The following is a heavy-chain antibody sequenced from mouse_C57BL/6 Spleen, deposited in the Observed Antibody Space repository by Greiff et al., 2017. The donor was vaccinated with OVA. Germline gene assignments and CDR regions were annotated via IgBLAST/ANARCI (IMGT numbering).Heavy chain of an antibody. CDR2: ISSGGSYT. CDR1: GFTFSSYG. V-gene: IGHV5-6*01. CDR3: ARRGYYGSSPYYAMDY. J-gene: IGHJ4*01. D-gene: IGHD1-1*01. Sequence: EVQLVESGGDLVKPGGSLKLSCAASGFTFSSYGMSWVRQTPDKRLEWVATISSGGSYTYYPDSVKGRFTIPRDNAKNTLYLEMSSLKAEDTAMYYCARRGYYGSSPYYAMDYWGQGTSVTVSS.